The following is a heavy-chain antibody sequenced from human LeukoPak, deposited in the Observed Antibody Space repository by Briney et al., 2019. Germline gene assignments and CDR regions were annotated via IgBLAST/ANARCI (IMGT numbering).Heavy chain of an antibody. Sequence: SQTLSLTCTVSGGSISSGGHYWSWIRQRPGKGLEWIGYIYHSGTTYYNPSLKSRVTISVDTSKNQFSLKLTSVTAADTAVYYCARLPTSGYYYYGMDVWGQGTTVTVSS. CDR1: GGSISSGGHY. CDR2: IYHSGTT. CDR3: ARLPTSGYYYYGMDV. J-gene: IGHJ6*02. V-gene: IGHV4-31*03. D-gene: IGHD3-10*01.